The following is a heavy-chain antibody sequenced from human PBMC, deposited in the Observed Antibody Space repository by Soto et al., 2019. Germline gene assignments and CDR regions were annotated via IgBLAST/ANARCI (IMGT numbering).Heavy chain of an antibody. V-gene: IGHV1-3*01. CDR1: GYTFTSCA. J-gene: IGHJ4*02. CDR3: ARGLGVVVVAAMSL. Sequence: GASVKVSCKASGYTFTSCAMHWVRQAPGQRLEWMGWINAGNGNTKYSQKFQGRVTITRDTSASTAYMELSSLRSEDTAVYYCARGLGVVVVAAMSLWGQGTPVTVS. CDR2: INAGNGNT. D-gene: IGHD2-15*01.